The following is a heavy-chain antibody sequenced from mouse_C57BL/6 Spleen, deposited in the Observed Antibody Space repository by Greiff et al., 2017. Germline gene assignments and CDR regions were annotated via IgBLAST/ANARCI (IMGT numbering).Heavy chain of an antibody. J-gene: IGHJ2*01. CDR1: GYAFSSSW. Sequence: VQGVESGPELVKPGASVKISCKASGYAFSSSWMNWVKQRPGKGLEWIGRIYPGDGDTNYNGKFKGKATLTADKSSSTAYMQLSSLTSEDSAVYFCASGGTTVVATDYWGQGTTLTVSS. V-gene: IGHV1-82*01. D-gene: IGHD1-1*01. CDR3: ASGGTTVVATDY. CDR2: IYPGDGDT.